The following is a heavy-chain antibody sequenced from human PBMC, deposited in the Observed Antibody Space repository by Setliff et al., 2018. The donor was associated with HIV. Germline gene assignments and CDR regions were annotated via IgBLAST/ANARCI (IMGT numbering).Heavy chain of an antibody. V-gene: IGHV4-61*02. CDR1: GYSISSGIYY. J-gene: IGHJ5*02. CDR2: IYTSGST. D-gene: IGHD3-3*02. CDR3: ARTIKEHLAVLWFDP. Sequence: SQTLSLTCTVSGYSISSGIYYWSWIRQPAGKGLEWIGRIYTSGSTKYNPSLESRVTISVDTSKNQFSLRLSSVTAADTAVYYCARTIKEHLAVLWFDPWGQGTLVTVS.